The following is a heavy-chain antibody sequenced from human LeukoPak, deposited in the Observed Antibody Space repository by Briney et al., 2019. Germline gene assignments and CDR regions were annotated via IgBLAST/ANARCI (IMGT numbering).Heavy chain of an antibody. CDR2: INWNGGST. V-gene: IGHV3-20*01. D-gene: IGHD2-2*01. J-gene: IGHJ6*03. Sequence: PGGSLRLSCAASGVIFSSYVMSWVRQAPGKGLEWVSGINWNGGSTGYADSVKGRFTISRDNAKNSLYLQMNSLRAEDTALYHCARVVVPAAMEPFYYYYMDVWGKGTTVTVSS. CDR1: GVIFSSYV. CDR3: ARVVVPAAMEPFYYYYMDV.